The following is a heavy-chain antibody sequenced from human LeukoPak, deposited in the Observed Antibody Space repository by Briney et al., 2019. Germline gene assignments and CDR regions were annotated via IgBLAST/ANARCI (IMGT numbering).Heavy chain of an antibody. Sequence: GRSLRLSCAASGFTFSSYGMHWVRQAPGKGLEWVVVIWYDGSNKYYADSVKGRFTISRDNSKNTLYLQMNSLRAEDTAVYYCARNTVAGTFDYWGQGTLVTVSS. CDR1: GFTFSSYG. CDR3: ARNTVAGTFDY. CDR2: IWYDGSNK. J-gene: IGHJ4*02. D-gene: IGHD6-19*01. V-gene: IGHV3-33*01.